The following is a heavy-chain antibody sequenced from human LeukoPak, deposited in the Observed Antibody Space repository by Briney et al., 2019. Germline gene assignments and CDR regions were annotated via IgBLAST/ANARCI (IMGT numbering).Heavy chain of an antibody. CDR1: GFTFGSNY. CDR2: IYSGGGNT. V-gene: IGHV3-53*01. CDR3: ARSFKGPDFDY. J-gene: IGHJ4*02. Sequence: GGSLRLSCAASGFTFGSNYMSWVRQAPGKGLEWVSIIYSGGGNTYYADSVKGRFTISRDNSKNTLYLEMNSLRAEDTAVYYCARSFKGPDFDYWGQGTLVTVSS.